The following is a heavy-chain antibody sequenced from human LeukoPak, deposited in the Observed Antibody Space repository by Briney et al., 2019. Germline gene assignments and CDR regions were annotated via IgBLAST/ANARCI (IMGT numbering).Heavy chain of an antibody. CDR3: TRDGCSGWCHDY. V-gene: IGHV3-7*01. J-gene: IGHJ4*02. D-gene: IGHD6-19*01. Sequence: PGGSLRLPCAASGFTFSTEWMGWVRQAPGKGLEWVATMKEEGGNIYYVDSVRGRFTISRDNAKNSLFLQMNSLRADDTAVYYCTRDGCSGWCHDYWGQGTLVTVSS. CDR2: MKEEGGNI. CDR1: GFTFSTEW.